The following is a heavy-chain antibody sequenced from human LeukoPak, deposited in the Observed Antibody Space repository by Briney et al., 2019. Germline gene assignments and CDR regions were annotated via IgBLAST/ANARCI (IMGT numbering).Heavy chain of an antibody. CDR1: GYIFTSYD. J-gene: IGHJ4*02. V-gene: IGHV1-8*02. CDR3: AREDYYDSGSNDY. D-gene: IGHD3-22*01. CDR2: MNPNSGNT. Sequence: ASVKVSCKASGYIFTSYDINWVRQATGQGLEWMGWMNPNSGNTAYAQKFQGRVTITRNTSISTAYMELSSLRSEDTAVYYCAREDYYDSGSNDYWGQGTLVTVSS.